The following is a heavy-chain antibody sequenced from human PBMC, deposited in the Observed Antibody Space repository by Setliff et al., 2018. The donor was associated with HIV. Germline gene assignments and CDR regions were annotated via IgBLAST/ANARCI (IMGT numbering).Heavy chain of an antibody. CDR3: ARHRSYGDYDPNWFDP. Sequence: SETLSLTCTVSGGSLSTSSFYWGWIRQPPGKRLEWIGSIFFSGSTYYNPSLKSRVTISVDTSKNQFSVKLSSVTAADTAIYYCARHRSYGDYDPNWFDPWGRGTLVTVS. J-gene: IGHJ5*02. CDR1: GGSLSTSSFY. V-gene: IGHV4-39*01. CDR2: IFFSGST. D-gene: IGHD4-17*01.